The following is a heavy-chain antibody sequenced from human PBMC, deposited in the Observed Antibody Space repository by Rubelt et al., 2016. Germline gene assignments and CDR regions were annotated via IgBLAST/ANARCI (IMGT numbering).Heavy chain of an antibody. V-gene: IGHV3-21*01. CDR2: ISSSGDYI. J-gene: IGHJ4*02. D-gene: IGHD4-17*01. CDR3: CYGDDYFDY. CDR1: GFTFSSYS. Sequence: RLSCAASGFTFSSYSMNWVRQAPGKGLEWVSFISSSGDYIYYAGSVKGRFTISRDNARRSLSLQMNSLRAEDTAVYYCCYGDDYFDYWGQGTLVTVSS.